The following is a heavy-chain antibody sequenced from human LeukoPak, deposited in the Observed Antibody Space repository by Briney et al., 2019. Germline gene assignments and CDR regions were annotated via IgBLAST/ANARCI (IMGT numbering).Heavy chain of an antibody. CDR3: ARRVLSSSWNFPYYMDV. V-gene: IGHV4-59*01. CDR2: IYYSGST. Sequence: SETLSLTCTVSGGSISSYYWSWIRQPPGKRLEWIGYIYYSGSTNYNPSLKSRVTISVDTSKNQFSLKLSSVTAADTAVYYCARRVLSSSWNFPYYMDVWGKGTTVTVSS. J-gene: IGHJ6*03. D-gene: IGHD1-7*01. CDR1: GGSISSYY.